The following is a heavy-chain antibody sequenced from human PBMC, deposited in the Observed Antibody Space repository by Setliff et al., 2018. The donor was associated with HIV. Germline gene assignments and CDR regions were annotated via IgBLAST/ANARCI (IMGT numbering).Heavy chain of an antibody. CDR3: ARVGTYSGSYRDAFDI. J-gene: IGHJ3*02. D-gene: IGHD1-26*01. Sequence: ASVKVSCKASGYTFSTNAIHWVRQAPGQRLEWMGYINAGNDNTRYSQKFQGRVTITRDTSASTAYMELSSLRSEDTAVYYCARVGTYSGSYRDAFDIWGQGTMVTVSS. CDR2: INAGNDNT. CDR1: GYTFSTNA. V-gene: IGHV1-3*01.